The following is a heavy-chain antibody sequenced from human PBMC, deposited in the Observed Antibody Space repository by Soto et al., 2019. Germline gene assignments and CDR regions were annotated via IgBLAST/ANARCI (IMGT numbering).Heavy chain of an antibody. Sequence: GGSLRLSCAASGFTFDDYGMSWARQAPGKGLKWVSGVNWNGGSTGYADSVKGRFTISRDNAKNSPYLQMNSLRAEDTAFYYYDSSGLFDYWGQGTLVTVSS. V-gene: IGHV3-20*04. J-gene: IGHJ4*02. D-gene: IGHD3-22*01. CDR2: VNWNGGST. CDR1: GFTFDDYG. CDR3: DSSGLFDY.